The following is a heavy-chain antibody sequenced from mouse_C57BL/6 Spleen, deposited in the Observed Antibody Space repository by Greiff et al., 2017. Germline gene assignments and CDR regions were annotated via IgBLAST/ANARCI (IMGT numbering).Heavy chain of an antibody. V-gene: IGHV14-4*01. CDR2: IDPENGDT. CDR1: GFNIKDYY. Sequence: VQLKESGAELVRPGASVKLSCTASGFNIKDYYMHWVKQRPEQGLEWIGWIDPENGDTEYTSKFEGKATIAADTSSNTAYLQLSRLTSNDTAVYYCTAYGTKAKGCCGQVTSVTVSS. J-gene: IGHJ4*01. CDR3: TAYGTKAKGC. D-gene: IGHD4-1*01.